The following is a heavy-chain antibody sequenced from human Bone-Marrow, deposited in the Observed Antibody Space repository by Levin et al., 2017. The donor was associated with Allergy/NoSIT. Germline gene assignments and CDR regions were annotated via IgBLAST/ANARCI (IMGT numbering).Heavy chain of an antibody. CDR3: ARGSQVPMGRDGMDV. CDR1: GGSISSYY. J-gene: IGHJ6*02. Sequence: SETLSLTCTVSGGSISSYYWSWIRQPPGKGLEWIGYIYYSGSTNYNPSLKSRVTISVDTSKNQFSLKLSSVTAADTAVYYCARGSQVPMGRDGMDVWGQGTTVTVSS. V-gene: IGHV4-59*01. CDR2: IYYSGST. D-gene: IGHD2-8*01.